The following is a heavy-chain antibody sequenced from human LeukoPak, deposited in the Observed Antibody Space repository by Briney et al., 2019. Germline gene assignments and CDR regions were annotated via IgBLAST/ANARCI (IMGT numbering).Heavy chain of an antibody. CDR3: ARHNGAAAGPVY. J-gene: IGHJ4*02. V-gene: IGHV4-39*01. D-gene: IGHD6-13*01. CDR2: IYYSGST. Sequence: SETLSLTCTVSGGSISSSSYFWGLIRQPPGKGLEWIGSIYYSGSTYYNPSLKSRVTISIDTSKNQFSLTLSSVTAADTAVYHCARHNGAAAGPVYWGQGTLVTVSS. CDR1: GGSISSSSYF.